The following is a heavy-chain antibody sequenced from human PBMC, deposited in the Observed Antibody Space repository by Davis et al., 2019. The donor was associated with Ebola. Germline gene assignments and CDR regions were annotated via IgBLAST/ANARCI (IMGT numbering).Heavy chain of an antibody. CDR2: ISGSGGST. Sequence: GESLKIPCAASGFPFSSYAMSWVRQAPGKGLEWVSGISGSGGSTKGRFIISRDNSKNTLYLQMNRLRAEDTAVYYCAKETNYYMDAWGKGTTVTVSS. V-gene: IGHV3-23*01. CDR3: AKETNYYMDA. CDR1: GFPFSSYA. J-gene: IGHJ6*03.